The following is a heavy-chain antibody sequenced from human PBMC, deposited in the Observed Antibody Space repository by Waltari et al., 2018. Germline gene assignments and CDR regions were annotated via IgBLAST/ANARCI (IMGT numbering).Heavy chain of an antibody. CDR3: ARYAVRCGGDCLIFDY. D-gene: IGHD2-21*01. V-gene: IGHV4-59*11. Sequence: QVQLQESGPGLVKPSETLSLTCTVSGGSISSHYWSWIRQPPGKGLEWIGYIYYSGSTNHNPSLKSRVTISVDTSKNQFSLKLSSVTAADTAVYYCARYAVRCGGDCLIFDYWGQGTLVTVSS. CDR1: GGSISSHY. CDR2: IYYSGST. J-gene: IGHJ4*02.